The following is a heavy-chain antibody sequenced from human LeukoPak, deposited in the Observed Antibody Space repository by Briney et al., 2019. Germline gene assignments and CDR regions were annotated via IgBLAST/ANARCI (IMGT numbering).Heavy chain of an antibody. CDR1: GGTFISYA. V-gene: IGHV1-69*13. J-gene: IGHJ5*02. CDR2: IIPIFGTA. CDR3: ARDGRLGGEGFDP. Sequence: SVKVSCKASGGTFISYAISWVRQAPGQGLEWMGGIIPIFGTANYAQKFQGRVTITADESTSTAYMELSSLRSEDTAVYYCARDGRLGGEGFDPWGQGTLVTVSS. D-gene: IGHD3-16*01.